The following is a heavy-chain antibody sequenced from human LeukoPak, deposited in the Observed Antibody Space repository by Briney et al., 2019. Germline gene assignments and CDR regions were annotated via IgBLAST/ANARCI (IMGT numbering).Heavy chain of an antibody. J-gene: IGHJ3*02. V-gene: IGHV3-21*01. CDR3: ARVRYCSGGSCYSGAFDI. CDR2: ICNRDSHI. D-gene: IGHD2-15*01. CDR1: GFNFSSYS. Sequence: GGSLRLSCAGSGFNFSSYSINWVRQAPGKGLELVSSICNRDSHIYYADCVKGRCILSRDNAKNSRYLQMNSLSAEDTAVYYCARVRYCSGGSCYSGAFDIWGQGTMVTVSS.